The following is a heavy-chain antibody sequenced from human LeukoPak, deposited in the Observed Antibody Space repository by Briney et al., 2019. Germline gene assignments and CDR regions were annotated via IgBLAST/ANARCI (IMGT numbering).Heavy chain of an antibody. V-gene: IGHV3-23*01. D-gene: IGHD7-27*01. J-gene: IGHJ4*02. CDR3: AIDPNWGTHS. Sequence: GGSLRLSCAASGFTFSTYTMYWVRHPPGKRLEWVSIIGNNGGGIHFADSVKGRFTISRDNFKNALYLQMNSLRVEDTAVYYCAIDPNWGTHSWGQGVLVTVSS. CDR2: IGNNGGGI. CDR1: GFTFSTYT.